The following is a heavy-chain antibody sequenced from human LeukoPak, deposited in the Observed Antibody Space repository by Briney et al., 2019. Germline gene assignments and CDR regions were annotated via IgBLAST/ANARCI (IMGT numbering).Heavy chain of an antibody. CDR1: GFTFSSYA. Sequence: GGSLRLSCAASGFTFSSYAMSWVRQAPGKGLEWVSAISGSGGSTYYADSVRGRFTISRDNSKNTLYLQMNSLRAEDTAVYYCAKGIYSSGWSYFDYWGHGTLVTVSS. CDR3: AKGIYSSGWSYFDY. CDR2: ISGSGGST. J-gene: IGHJ4*01. V-gene: IGHV3-23*01. D-gene: IGHD6-19*01.